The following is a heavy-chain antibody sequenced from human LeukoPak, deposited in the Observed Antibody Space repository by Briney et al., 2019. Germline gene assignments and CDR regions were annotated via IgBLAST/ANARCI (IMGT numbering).Heavy chain of an antibody. J-gene: IGHJ5*02. CDR3: AKEYSSSWYEMDWFDP. CDR1: GFTFSSYA. Sequence: GGSLRLSCAASGFTFSSYAMHWVRQAPGKGLEWVAVISYDGSNKYYADSVKGRFTISRDNSKNTLYLQMNSLRAEDTAVYYCAKEYSSSWYEMDWFDPWGQGTLVTVSS. V-gene: IGHV3-30*04. CDR2: ISYDGSNK. D-gene: IGHD6-13*01.